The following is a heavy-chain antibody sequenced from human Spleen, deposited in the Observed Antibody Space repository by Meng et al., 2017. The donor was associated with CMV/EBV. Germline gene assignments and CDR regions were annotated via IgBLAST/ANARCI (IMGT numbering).Heavy chain of an antibody. D-gene: IGHD2-2*01. CDR1: GFTFNTYT. CDR2: ISSSRSYI. Sequence: GGSLRLSCAPSGFTFNTYTIHWVRQAPGKGLEWGSSISSSRSYINYADSVKGRFTISRDNAKNSVFLQLSSLRVEDTAVYYCARERLYQPLWGDALDVWGQGTMVTVSS. J-gene: IGHJ3*01. V-gene: IGHV3-21*01. CDR3: ARERLYQPLWGDALDV.